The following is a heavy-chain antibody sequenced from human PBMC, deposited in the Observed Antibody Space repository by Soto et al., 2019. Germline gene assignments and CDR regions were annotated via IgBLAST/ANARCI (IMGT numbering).Heavy chain of an antibody. D-gene: IGHD6-19*01. V-gene: IGHV1-18*01. J-gene: IGHJ6*02. Sequence: ASVKVSCKASGYTFTSYGISWVRQAPGQGLEWMGWISAYNGNTNYAQKLQGRVTMTTDTSTSTAYMELRSLRSDDTAVYYCSRELPVAGGYYYYYYGMDGWGQGTTVTVSS. CDR1: GYTFTSYG. CDR2: ISAYNGNT. CDR3: SRELPVAGGYYYYYYGMDG.